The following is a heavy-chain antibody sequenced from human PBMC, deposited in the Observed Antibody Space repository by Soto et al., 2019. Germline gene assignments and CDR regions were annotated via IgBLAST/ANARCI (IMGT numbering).Heavy chain of an antibody. CDR2: IIPILGIA. D-gene: IGHD5-18*01. J-gene: IGHJ2*01. Sequence: ASVKVSCKASGGTFSSYTISWVRQAPGQGLEWMGRIIPILGIANYAQKFQGRVTITADKSTSTAYMELSSLRSEDTAVYYCARDYSYGSQWYFDLWGRGTLVTVSS. V-gene: IGHV1-69*04. CDR1: GGTFSSYT. CDR3: ARDYSYGSQWYFDL.